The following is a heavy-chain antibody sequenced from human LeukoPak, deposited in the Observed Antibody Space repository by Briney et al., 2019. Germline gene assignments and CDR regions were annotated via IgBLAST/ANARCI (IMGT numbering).Heavy chain of an antibody. J-gene: IGHJ4*02. V-gene: IGHV3-23*01. D-gene: IGHD4-17*01. CDR2: ISGSGRGT. CDR3: AKAGGDFVKSHLDY. CDR1: GFTFSSYA. Sequence: GGSLRLSCAASGFTFSSYAMTWARQAPGKGLEWVSGISGSGRGTYYGDSVKGRFTISRGNSKNALYLEMNSLRDEDTAVYYCAKAGGDFVKSHLDYWGQGTLVTVSS.